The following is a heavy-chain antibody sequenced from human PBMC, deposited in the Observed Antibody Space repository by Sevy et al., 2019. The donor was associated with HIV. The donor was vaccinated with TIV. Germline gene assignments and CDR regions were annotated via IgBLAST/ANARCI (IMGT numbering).Heavy chain of an antibody. J-gene: IGHJ4*02. CDR2: ITHDGSKK. CDR3: ARQADNFDWLPSYFDH. CDR1: GFTFSTYA. V-gene: IGHV3-30-3*01. Sequence: GGSLRLSCAASGFTFSTYAIHWVRQAPGKGLEGVAVITHDGSKKYYADSVKGRFTISRDNSKNALYLRMNSLRAEDTAVYYCARQADNFDWLPSYFDHWGQGTLVTVSS. D-gene: IGHD3-9*01.